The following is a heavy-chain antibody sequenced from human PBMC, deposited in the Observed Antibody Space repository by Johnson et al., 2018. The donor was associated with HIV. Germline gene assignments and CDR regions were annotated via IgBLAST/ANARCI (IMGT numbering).Heavy chain of an antibody. CDR3: ARASVVVPFYAFDI. J-gene: IGHJ3*02. CDR1: GFTFSSYG. D-gene: IGHD2-21*01. Sequence: QVQLVESGGGVVQPGRSLRLSCAASGFTFSSYGMHWVRQAPGKGLEWVAVISYDGSNKYYADSVKGRFTISRDNSKNTLYLQMNSLRAEDTAVYYCARASVVVPFYAFDIWGQGTMVTVSS. V-gene: IGHV3-30*03. CDR2: ISYDGSNK.